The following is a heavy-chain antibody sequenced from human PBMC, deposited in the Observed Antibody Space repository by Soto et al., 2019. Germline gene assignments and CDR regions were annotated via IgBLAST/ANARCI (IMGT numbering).Heavy chain of an antibody. Sequence: PGGSLRLSCAASGFTFSNYAMSWVRQAPEKGLEWVSVISGSGGTTYYADSVKGRFTISRDNSKNTLYLQMNSLRAEDTAVYYCAKGSVTFGPNYYDKDWGQGTLVTVSS. J-gene: IGHJ4*02. V-gene: IGHV3-23*01. D-gene: IGHD3-22*01. CDR3: AKGSVTFGPNYYDKD. CDR2: ISGSGGTT. CDR1: GFTFSNYA.